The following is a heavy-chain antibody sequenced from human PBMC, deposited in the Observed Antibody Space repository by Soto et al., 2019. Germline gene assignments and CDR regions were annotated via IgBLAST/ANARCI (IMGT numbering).Heavy chain of an antibody. CDR1: GDTIGTGCDS. V-gene: IGHV4-31*11. CDR3: ARVPLHPIPSYFAS. D-gene: IGHD2-2*02. Sequence: SETLFLTCDVAGDTIGTGCDSWAWIRQPPGKGLEWIGHTYYSGNPYYNPSLKSRVTISVDTSKNQFSLKLSSVTAADTAVYYCARVPLHPIPSYFASWGQGTLVTAPQ. CDR2: TYYSGNP. J-gene: IGHJ4*02.